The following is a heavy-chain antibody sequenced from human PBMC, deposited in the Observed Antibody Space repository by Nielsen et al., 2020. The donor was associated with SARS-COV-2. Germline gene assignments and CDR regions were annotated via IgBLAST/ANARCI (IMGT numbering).Heavy chain of an antibody. D-gene: IGHD3-16*02. CDR1: GFTFSSYA. V-gene: IGHV3-23*01. Sequence: GESLKISCAASGFTFSSYAMSWVRQAPGKGLEWVSAISGSGGSTYYADSVKGRFTISRDNSKNTLYLQMNSLRAEDTAVYYCAKDARQLGWPDMITFGGVIVVAFHYWGQGTLVTVSS. J-gene: IGHJ4*02. CDR2: ISGSGGST. CDR3: AKDARQLGWPDMITFGGVIVVAFHY.